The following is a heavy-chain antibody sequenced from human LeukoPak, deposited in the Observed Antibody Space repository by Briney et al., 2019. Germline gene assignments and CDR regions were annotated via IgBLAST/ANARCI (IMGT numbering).Heavy chain of an antibody. V-gene: IGHV3-33*01. D-gene: IGHD1-1*01. J-gene: IGHJ4*02. Sequence: GGSLRLSCAASGFTFSSYGMHWVRQAPGKGLEWVAVMWYDGSNKYYADSVKGRFTISRDNSKNTLYLQMNSLRAEDTAVYYCARSPVPGVFDYWGQGTLVTVSS. CDR3: ARSPVPGVFDY. CDR1: GFTFSSYG. CDR2: MWYDGSNK.